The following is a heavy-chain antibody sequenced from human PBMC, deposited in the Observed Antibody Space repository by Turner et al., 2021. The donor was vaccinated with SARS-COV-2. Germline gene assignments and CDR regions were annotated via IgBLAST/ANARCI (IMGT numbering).Heavy chain of an antibody. Sequence: QVQLQESGPGLVKPSETLSLTCTVSGGSISSYHWSWIRQPAGKGLACIGRIYTSVSTNYNPSLKSRVTMSVDTSKNQFSLNLISVTAADTAVYYCARASGSGYYLGGFDYWGQGTLVTVSS. D-gene: IGHD3-22*01. CDR1: GGSISSYH. CDR3: ARASGSGYYLGGFDY. V-gene: IGHV4-4*07. J-gene: IGHJ4*02. CDR2: IYTSVST.